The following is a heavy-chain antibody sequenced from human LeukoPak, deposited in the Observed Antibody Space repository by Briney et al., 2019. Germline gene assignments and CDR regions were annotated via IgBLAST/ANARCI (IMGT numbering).Heavy chain of an antibody. CDR1: GYTFTGYY. CDR3: ARGATITVFYFQH. Sequence: ASVKVSCKASGYTFTGYYMHWVRQAPGQGLEWMGWINPNSGGTNYAQKFQGRVTMTRDTSISTAYMALSRLRSDDTAVYYCARGATITVFYFQHWGQGTLVTVSS. V-gene: IGHV1-2*02. D-gene: IGHD5-12*01. CDR2: INPNSGGT. J-gene: IGHJ1*01.